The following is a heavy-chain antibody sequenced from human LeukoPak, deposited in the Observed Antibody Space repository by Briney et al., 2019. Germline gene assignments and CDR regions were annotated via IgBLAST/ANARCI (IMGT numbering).Heavy chain of an antibody. D-gene: IGHD3-10*01. J-gene: IGHJ4*02. CDR2: IWYDGSDK. CDR1: GFTFSSYG. CDR3: AREFGGSGSPKHPPYYFDY. Sequence: GGSLRLSCAASGFTFSSYGMHWVRQVPGKGLEWVAVIWYDGSDKYYADSVKGRFTISRDNSKNTLYLQMNSLRAADTAVYYCAREFGGSGSPKHPPYYFDYWGQGTLVTVSS. V-gene: IGHV3-33*01.